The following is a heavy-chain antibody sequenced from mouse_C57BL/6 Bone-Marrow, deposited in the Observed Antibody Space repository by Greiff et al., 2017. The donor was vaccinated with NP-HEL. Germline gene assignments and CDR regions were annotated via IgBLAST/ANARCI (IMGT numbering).Heavy chain of an antibody. J-gene: IGHJ2*01. CDR1: GFTFSDYY. D-gene: IGHD2-1*01. CDR2: ISNGGGST. Sequence: EVKLVESGGGLVQPGGSLKLSCAASGFTFSDYYMYWVRQTPEKRLEWVAYISNGGGSTYYPDTVKGRFTISRDNDKNTLYLQMSRLKSEDTARYYCARHGNYVPFDYWGQGTTLTVSS. CDR3: ARHGNYVPFDY. V-gene: IGHV5-12*01.